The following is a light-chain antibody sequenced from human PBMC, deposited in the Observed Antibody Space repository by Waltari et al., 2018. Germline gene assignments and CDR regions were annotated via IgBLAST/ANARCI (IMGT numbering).Light chain of an antibody. J-gene: IGLJ2*01. Sequence: YEMIQPLSVSVALGQTASITCGGSDIGFKNVHWYQQKPGQAPVVVICKDSNRPSGIPERFYGSNSGNTATLTITRVQAGDEADYYCQVWDSTTVIFGGGTKLTVL. CDR2: KDS. CDR1: DIGFKN. CDR3: QVWDSTTVI. V-gene: IGLV3-9*01.